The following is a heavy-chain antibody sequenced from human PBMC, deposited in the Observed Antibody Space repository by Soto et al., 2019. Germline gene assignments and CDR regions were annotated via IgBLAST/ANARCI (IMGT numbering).Heavy chain of an antibody. V-gene: IGHV3-48*01. CDR2: ISSSSSTI. Sequence: EVQLVESGGGLVQPGGSLRLSCAASGFTFSSYSMNWVRQAPGKGLEWVSYISSSSSTIYYADSVKGRFTISRDNAKNSLYLQMNSLRGEDTAVYYCARVGYCSGGSCYSEYWYFDLWGRGTLVTVSS. D-gene: IGHD2-15*01. CDR1: GFTFSSYS. CDR3: ARVGYCSGGSCYSEYWYFDL. J-gene: IGHJ2*01.